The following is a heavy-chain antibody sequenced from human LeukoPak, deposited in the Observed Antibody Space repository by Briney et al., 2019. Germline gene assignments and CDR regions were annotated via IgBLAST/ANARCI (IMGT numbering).Heavy chain of an antibody. D-gene: IGHD6-13*01. CDR3: ATSSGYSSSWYDY. Sequence: GASVKVSCKASGGTFSSYAISWVRQAPGQGLEWMGGIIPIFGTANYAQKFQGRVTITADESTSTAYMERSSLRSEDTAVYYCATSSGYSSSWYDYWGQGTLVTVSS. V-gene: IGHV1-69*13. J-gene: IGHJ4*02. CDR2: IIPIFGTA. CDR1: GGTFSSYA.